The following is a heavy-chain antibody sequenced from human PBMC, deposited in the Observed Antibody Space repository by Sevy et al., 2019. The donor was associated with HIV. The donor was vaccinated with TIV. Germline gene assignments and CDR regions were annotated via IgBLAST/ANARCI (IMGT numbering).Heavy chain of an antibody. CDR1: GFTFSSYG. J-gene: IGHJ4*02. V-gene: IGHV3-30*18. Sequence: GGSLRLSCAASGFTFSSYGMHWVRQAPGKGLEWVAVISYDGSNKYYADSVKGRFTISRDNSKNTLYLQMNSLRAEDTAVYYCAKAGGRGIVVVVAATPPFGYWRQGTLVTVSS. CDR2: ISYDGSNK. D-gene: IGHD2-15*01. CDR3: AKAGGRGIVVVVAATPPFGY.